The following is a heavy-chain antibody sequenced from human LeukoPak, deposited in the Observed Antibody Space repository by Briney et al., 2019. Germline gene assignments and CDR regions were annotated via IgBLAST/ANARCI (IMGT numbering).Heavy chain of an antibody. CDR3: ARFDDYVWGGYLYTFDS. D-gene: IGHD3-16*02. V-gene: IGHV1-2*06. Sequence: ASVKVSCKASGYTFTGYYMHWVRQAPGQGLEWMGRINPNSGGTNYAQKFQGRVTMTRDTSISTAYMELSRLRSDDTAVYYCARFDDYVWGGYLYTFDSWGQGTLVTVSS. CDR2: INPNSGGT. J-gene: IGHJ5*01. CDR1: GYTFTGYY.